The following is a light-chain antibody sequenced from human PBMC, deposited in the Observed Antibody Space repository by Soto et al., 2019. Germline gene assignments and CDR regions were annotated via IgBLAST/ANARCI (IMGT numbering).Light chain of an antibody. CDR3: QQYNSYPIT. CDR1: QNVGGR. J-gene: IGKJ5*01. Sequence: DIQMTQSPSSVSASVGDSLTITCRASQNVGGRLAWYQQKLGKAPQLLIYDASSLESGVPSRFSGSGSGTDFTLTISCLQSEDFATYYCQQYNSYPITFGQGTRLEIK. V-gene: IGKV1D-16*01. CDR2: DAS.